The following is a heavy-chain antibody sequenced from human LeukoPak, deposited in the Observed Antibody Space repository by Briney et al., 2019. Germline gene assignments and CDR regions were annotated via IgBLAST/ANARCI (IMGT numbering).Heavy chain of an antibody. V-gene: IGHV3-33*06. CDR2: FCFYGSKS. D-gene: IGHD3-22*01. J-gene: IGHJ2*01. CDR3: AKDPYYYDSSEYLRDGRGYFDL. Sequence: GGSLRLSCAASGFTFSSYGMHWVRQAPGKGLEWVAVFCFYGSKSYYAYSVKGRFIISRDNSNKTLYLLMNSLSAEAPAVYYCAKDPYYYDSSEYLRDGRGYFDLWGRGTLVTVSS. CDR1: GFTFSSYG.